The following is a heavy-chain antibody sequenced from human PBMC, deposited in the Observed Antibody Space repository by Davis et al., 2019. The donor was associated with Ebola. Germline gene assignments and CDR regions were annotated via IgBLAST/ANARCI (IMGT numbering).Heavy chain of an antibody. V-gene: IGHV1-69*05. CDR2: IIPIFGTA. Sequence: AASVKVSCKASGGTFSSYAISWVRQAPGQGLEWMGGIIPIFGTANYAQKFQGRVTMTRNTSISTAYMELSSLRSEDTAVYYCASRALLLTGNYYYYYYGMDVWGQGTTVTVSS. CDR1: GGTFSSYA. D-gene: IGHD1-20*01. CDR3: ASRALLLTGNYYYYYYGMDV. J-gene: IGHJ6*02.